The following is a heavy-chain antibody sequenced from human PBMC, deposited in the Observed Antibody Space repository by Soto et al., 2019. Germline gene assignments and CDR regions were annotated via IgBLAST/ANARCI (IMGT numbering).Heavy chain of an antibody. D-gene: IGHD3-9*01. CDR1: GGSISSSSYY. CDR2: IYYSGST. CDR3: ARQGPDILTGNYYFDY. Sequence: SETLSLTCTVSGGSISSSSYYWGWIRQPPGKGLEWIGSIYYSGSTYYNPSLKSRVTISVDTSKNQFSLKLSSVTAADTAVYYCARQGPDILTGNYYFDYWGQGTLVTVSS. J-gene: IGHJ4*02. V-gene: IGHV4-39*01.